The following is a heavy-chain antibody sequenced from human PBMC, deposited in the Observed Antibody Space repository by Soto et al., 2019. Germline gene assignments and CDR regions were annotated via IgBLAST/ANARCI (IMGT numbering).Heavy chain of an antibody. Sequence: SETLSLTCTVSGGSISSSSYYWGWIRQPPGKGLEWIGSIYYSGSTYYNPSLKSRVTISVDTSKNQFSLKLSSVTAADTAVYYCARAVVVVVAADWFDPWGQGTLVTVSS. D-gene: IGHD2-15*01. CDR2: IYYSGST. CDR1: GGSISSSSYY. V-gene: IGHV4-39*01. CDR3: ARAVVVVVAADWFDP. J-gene: IGHJ5*02.